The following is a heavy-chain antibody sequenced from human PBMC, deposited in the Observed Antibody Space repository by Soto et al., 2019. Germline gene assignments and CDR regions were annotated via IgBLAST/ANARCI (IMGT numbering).Heavy chain of an antibody. CDR2: VSAYNGNT. V-gene: IGHV1-18*01. CDR3: ARGAARPPTHWFDP. J-gene: IGHJ5*02. Sequence: GASVKVSCKASGYTFTSYGISWVRQAPGQGLEWMGWVSAYNGNTNYAQKLQGRVTMTTDTSTSTAYMELRSLRSDDTAVYYCARGAARPPTHWFDPWGQGTLVTVSS. D-gene: IGHD6-6*01. CDR1: GYTFTSYG.